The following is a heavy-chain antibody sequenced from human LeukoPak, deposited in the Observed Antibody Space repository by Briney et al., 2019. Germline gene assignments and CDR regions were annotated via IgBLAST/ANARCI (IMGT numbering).Heavy chain of an antibody. CDR2: ISSSGSTI. CDR1: GFTFSDYY. Sequence: PGGSLRLSCAASGFTFSDYYMSWIRQAPGKGLEWVSYISSSGSTIYYAASVKGRFTISRDNAKNSLYLQMNSLRAEDTAVYYCASPATGYSSRWYPLWVQGRLLTVCS. J-gene: IGHJ4*02. D-gene: IGHD6-13*01. CDR3: ASPATGYSSRWYPL. V-gene: IGHV3-11*01.